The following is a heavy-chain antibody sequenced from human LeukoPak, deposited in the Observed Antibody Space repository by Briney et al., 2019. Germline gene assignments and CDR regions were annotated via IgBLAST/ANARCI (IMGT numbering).Heavy chain of an antibody. V-gene: IGHV4-59*01. J-gene: IGHJ4*02. D-gene: IGHD3-22*01. CDR3: ARYSPYDSSGYYYPYFDY. CDR1: DDSITMYY. CDR2: IYYSGST. Sequence: PSETLSLTCSVSDDSITMYYWTWIRQPPGKGLEWIGYIYYSGSTNYNPSLKSRVSISVDASKNQFSLRLNSVTADDTAVYYCARYSPYDSSGYYYPYFDYWGQGTLVTVSS.